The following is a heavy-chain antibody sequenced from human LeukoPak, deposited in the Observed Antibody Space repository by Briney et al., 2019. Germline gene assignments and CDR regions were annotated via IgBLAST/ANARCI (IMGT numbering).Heavy chain of an antibody. D-gene: IGHD6-13*01. CDR1: GGSISSYY. CDR2: IYTSGST. CDR3: ARDQSGYSSSWSPDYFDY. J-gene: IGHJ4*02. V-gene: IGHV4-4*07. Sequence: SETLSLTCTVSGGSISSYYWSWIRQPAGKGLEWIGRIYTSGSTNYNPSLKSRVTMPVDTSKNQFSLKLSSVTAADTAVYYCARDQSGYSSSWSPDYFDYWGQGTLVTVSS.